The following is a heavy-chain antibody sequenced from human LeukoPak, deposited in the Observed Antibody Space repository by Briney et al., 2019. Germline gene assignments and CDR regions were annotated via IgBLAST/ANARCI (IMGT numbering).Heavy chain of an antibody. Sequence: GGSLRLSCAASGFNFDEYTMHWVRQVPGKGLEWVSVIGWDSDSKYYLESVKGRFTISRDNNKNSLYLQMDSLRTEDTALYYCAKDRSRSYSSFDSWGQGTLATVSS. D-gene: IGHD6-19*01. CDR2: IGWDSDSK. CDR1: GFNFDEYT. CDR3: AKDRSRSYSSFDS. V-gene: IGHV3-43*01. J-gene: IGHJ4*02.